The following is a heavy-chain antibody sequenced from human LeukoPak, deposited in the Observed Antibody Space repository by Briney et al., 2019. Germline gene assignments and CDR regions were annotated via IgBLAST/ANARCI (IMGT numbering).Heavy chain of an antibody. CDR2: INSDGSTT. CDR1: GFTFSSYW. Sequence: GGSLRLSCAASGFTFSSYWMHWVRQAPGMGLVWVSRINSDGSTTNYADSVKGRFTISRDNAENTLYLQMNSLRVEDTAVYYCTRRVSATRWFDPWGQGTLVTVSS. V-gene: IGHV3-74*01. CDR3: TRRVSATRWFDP. J-gene: IGHJ5*02. D-gene: IGHD2-15*01.